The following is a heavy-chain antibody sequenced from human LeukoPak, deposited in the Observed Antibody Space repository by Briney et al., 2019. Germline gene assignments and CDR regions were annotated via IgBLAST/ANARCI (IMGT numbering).Heavy chain of an antibody. J-gene: IGHJ4*02. CDR1: GGSISSYY. D-gene: IGHD1-26*01. Sequence: TSETLSLTCTVSGGSISSYYWSWIRQPPGKGLEWIGYIYSWGLTRGSTNYNPSLKSRVTISVDTSKNQFSLKLSSVTAADMAVYYCARDQEYSGSYYRYFDYWGQGTLVTVSS. CDR2: IYSWGLTRGST. CDR3: ARDQEYSGSYYRYFDY. V-gene: IGHV4-59*01.